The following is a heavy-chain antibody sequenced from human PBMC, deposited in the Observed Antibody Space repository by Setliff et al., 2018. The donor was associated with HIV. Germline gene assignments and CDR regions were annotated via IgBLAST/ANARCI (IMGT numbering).Heavy chain of an antibody. CDR2: IIPILGIA. D-gene: IGHD4-17*01. CDR3: ARGNYGDSDGDNWFDP. V-gene: IGHV1-69*10. Sequence: SVKVSCKASGGTFSSYAISWVRQAPGQGLEWMGGIIPILGIANYAQKFQGRVTITTDESTSTAYMELSSLRSEDTAVYYCARGNYGDSDGDNWFDPGGQGTLVTVSS. CDR1: GGTFSSYA. J-gene: IGHJ5*02.